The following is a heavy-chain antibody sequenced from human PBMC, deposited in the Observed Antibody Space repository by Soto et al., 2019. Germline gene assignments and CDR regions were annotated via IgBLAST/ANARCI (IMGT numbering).Heavy chain of an antibody. D-gene: IGHD2-21*02. J-gene: IGHJ5*02. CDR3: ASSNAYSSGDGYYYVAA. CDR1: GITFSDYY. Sequence: GSLRLSCTASGITFSDYYMSWIRQAPGKGLEWVSCISNSGNPIYYADSVKGRFTISRDNAKNSLYLQMNSLRAEDTAVYYCASSNAYSSGDGYYYVAAWGQGRMVTVYS. V-gene: IGHV3-11*01. CDR2: ISNSGNPI.